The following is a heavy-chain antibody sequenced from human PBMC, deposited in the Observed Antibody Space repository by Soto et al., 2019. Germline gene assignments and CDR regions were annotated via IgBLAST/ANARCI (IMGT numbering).Heavy chain of an antibody. Sequence: QVQLVESGGGVVQPGRSLRLSCAASGFTFSSYAMHWVRQAPGKGLEWVAVISYDGSNKYYADSVKGRFTISRDNSKNTLYLQINSLRAEDTAVYYCARDDSSGYYPPGYWGQGTLVTVSS. V-gene: IGHV3-30-3*01. CDR1: GFTFSSYA. D-gene: IGHD3-22*01. J-gene: IGHJ4*02. CDR2: ISYDGSNK. CDR3: ARDDSSGYYPPGY.